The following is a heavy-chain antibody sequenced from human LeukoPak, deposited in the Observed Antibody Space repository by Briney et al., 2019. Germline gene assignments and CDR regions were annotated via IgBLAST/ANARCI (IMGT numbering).Heavy chain of an antibody. V-gene: IGHV4-59*01. J-gene: IGHJ4*02. CDR3: ARGRIAVAGTKNYFDY. D-gene: IGHD6-19*01. CDR2: IYYSGST. CDR1: GGSISSYY. Sequence: PSETLSLTCTVSGGSISSYYWSWIRQPPGKGLEWIGDIYYSGSTNYNPSLKSRVTISVDTSKNQFSLKLNSVTAADTAVYYCARGRIAVAGTKNYFDYWGQGTLVTVSS.